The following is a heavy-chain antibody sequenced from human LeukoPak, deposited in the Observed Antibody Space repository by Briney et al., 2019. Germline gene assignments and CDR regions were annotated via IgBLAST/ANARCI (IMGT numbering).Heavy chain of an antibody. CDR2: IYHSGST. J-gene: IGHJ5*02. Sequence: SETLSLTCAVSGYSISSRYYWGWIRQPPGKGLEWIGSIYHSGSTYYNPSLKSRVTISVDTSKNQFSLKLSSVTAADTAVYYCARHRGATVAIIGWFDPWGQGTLVTVSS. V-gene: IGHV4-38-2*01. CDR3: ARHRGATVAIIGWFDP. D-gene: IGHD4-23*01. CDR1: GYSISSRYY.